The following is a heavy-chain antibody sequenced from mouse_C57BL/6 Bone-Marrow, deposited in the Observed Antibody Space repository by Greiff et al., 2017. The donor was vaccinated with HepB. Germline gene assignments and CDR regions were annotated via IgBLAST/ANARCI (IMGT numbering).Heavy chain of an antibody. Sequence: EVQLVESGGDLVKPGGSLKLSCAASGFTFSSYGMSWVRQTPDKRLEWVATISSGGSYTYYPDSVKGRFTISRDNAKNTLYLQMSSLKSEDTAMYYCARHVCCWLLRRGAMDYWGQGTSVTVSS. CDR3: ARHVCCWLLRRGAMDY. D-gene: IGHD2-3*01. J-gene: IGHJ4*01. V-gene: IGHV5-6*01. CDR1: GFTFSSYG. CDR2: ISSGGSYT.